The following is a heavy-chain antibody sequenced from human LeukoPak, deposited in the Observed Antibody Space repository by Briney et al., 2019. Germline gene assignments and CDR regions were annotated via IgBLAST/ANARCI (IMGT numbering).Heavy chain of an antibody. Sequence: SGTLSLTCTVSGGSISSYYWSWIRQTAGKGLERIGRIYTTGNTISNPSLKSRVTMSLDTSRNQFSLKLSSVTAADTAVYYCARDLTGTLSSRWFDPWGQGALVTVSS. CDR2: IYTTGNT. CDR3: ARDLTGTLSSRWFDP. J-gene: IGHJ5*02. D-gene: IGHD1-20*01. V-gene: IGHV4-4*07. CDR1: GGSISSYY.